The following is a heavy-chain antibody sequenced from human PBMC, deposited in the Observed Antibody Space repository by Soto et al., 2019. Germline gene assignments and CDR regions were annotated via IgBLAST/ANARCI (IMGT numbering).Heavy chain of an antibody. CDR3: AKTSGSYTLDY. Sequence: QVQLQESGPGLVKPSQTLSLTCSVSGASINRGVSYWTWIRQHPGKGLEWIGYISYSGSTYYNPSLKSRLTISVDTSKNQFSLELISATAADTAVYYCAKTSGSYTLDYWGQETLVTVSS. D-gene: IGHD1-26*01. V-gene: IGHV4-31*03. J-gene: IGHJ4*02. CDR1: GASINRGVSY. CDR2: ISYSGST.